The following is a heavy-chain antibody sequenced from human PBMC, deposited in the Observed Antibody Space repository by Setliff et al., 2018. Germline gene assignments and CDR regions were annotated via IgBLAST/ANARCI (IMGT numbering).Heavy chain of an antibody. CDR2: MYGVGAT. Sequence: ETLSLSCAASGFSINVYSMTWVRQAPGKGLECVSGMYGVGATFYADSVKGRFTISRDNSKNTLYLQMNSLRPEDTAVYYCARLALTGYDSSGYYYALDYYYYMDVWGKGTTVTVSS. CDR3: ARLALTGYDSSGYYYALDYYYYMDV. V-gene: IGHV3-66*02. J-gene: IGHJ6*03. D-gene: IGHD3-22*01. CDR1: GFSINVYS.